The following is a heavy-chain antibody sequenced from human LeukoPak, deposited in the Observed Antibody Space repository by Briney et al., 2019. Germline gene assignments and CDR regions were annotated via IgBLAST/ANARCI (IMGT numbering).Heavy chain of an antibody. Sequence: PSETLSLTCTVSGGSISSYYWSWIRQPPGKGLEWIGYIYYSGSTNYNPSLKSRVTTSVDTSKNQFSLKLSSVTAADTAVYYCAREFTKYAFDIWGQGTMVTVSS. D-gene: IGHD2-2*01. CDR2: IYYSGST. CDR3: AREFTKYAFDI. V-gene: IGHV4-59*01. J-gene: IGHJ3*02. CDR1: GGSISSYY.